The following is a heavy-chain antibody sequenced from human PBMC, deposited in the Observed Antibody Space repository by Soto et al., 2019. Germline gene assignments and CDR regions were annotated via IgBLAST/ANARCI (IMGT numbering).Heavy chain of an antibody. CDR2: INAGNGNT. CDR3: ATPIVAFY. D-gene: IGHD5-12*01. J-gene: IGHJ4*02. CDR1: GYTFTSYA. V-gene: IGHV1-3*01. Sequence: ASLKVSCKASGYTFTSYAIHWVRQAPGQRLEWMGWINAGNGNTKYSQKFQGRVIITRDTSAGTAYMELRSLRSEDTAVYYCATPIVAFYWGQGTLVTGLL.